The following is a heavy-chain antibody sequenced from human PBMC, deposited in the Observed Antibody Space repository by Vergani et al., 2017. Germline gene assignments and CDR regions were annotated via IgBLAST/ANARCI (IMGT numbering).Heavy chain of an antibody. CDR2: IKSTFARVTT. V-gene: IGHV3-15*07. CDR3: TTDPRYCGDGSCYWLRDHHYYGMDV. CDR1: GFSFRNAW. D-gene: IGHD2-21*01. J-gene: IGHJ6*02. Sequence: EVQLVESGGGIVKPGGSLRLSCVASGFSFRNAWMNWVRRTPGKGLEWVGRIKSTFARVTTDYAAAVKGRFTISRDDSKNTLFLQMNGLKTEDIGVYYCTTDPRYCGDGSCYWLRDHHYYGMDVWGQGTTVTVSS.